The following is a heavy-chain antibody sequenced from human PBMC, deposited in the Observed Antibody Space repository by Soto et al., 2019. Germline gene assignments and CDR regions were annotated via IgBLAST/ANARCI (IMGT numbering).Heavy chain of an antibody. V-gene: IGHV3-7*01. CDR2: IKQDGSEK. CDR3: ARDTLGWFSSGRRYAFDI. Sequence: GGSLRLSWAAGGLTFSSYWMPWVLQTTGKGLEWVANIKQDGSEKYYVDSVKGRFTISRDNAKNSLYLQMNSLRAEDTAVYYCARDTLGWFSSGRRYAFDIWGQGTMVPVSS. D-gene: IGHD2-15*01. J-gene: IGHJ3*02. CDR1: GLTFSSYW.